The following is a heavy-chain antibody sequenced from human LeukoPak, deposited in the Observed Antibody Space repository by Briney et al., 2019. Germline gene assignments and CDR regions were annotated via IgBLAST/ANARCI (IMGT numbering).Heavy chain of an antibody. CDR1: GYTFTTYD. J-gene: IGHJ4*02. CDR3: ARVAGSIDY. CDR2: MNPNSGYT. D-gene: IGHD6-19*01. Sequence: ASVKVSCKASGYTFTTYDINWVRQAPGQGLEWMGWMNPNSGYTGYAQKFQGRVTITRDTSISTAYMELSSLRSADTAVYYCARVAGSIDYWGQGTLVTVSS. V-gene: IGHV1-8*03.